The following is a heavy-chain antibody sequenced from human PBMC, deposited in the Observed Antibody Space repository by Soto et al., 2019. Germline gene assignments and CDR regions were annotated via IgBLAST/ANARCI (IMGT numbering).Heavy chain of an antibody. Sequence: QITLKESGPTLLKPTQTLTLTCTFSGFSLSSNAVGVNWIRQPPGKALEWLALIYWNDDNHYSPSLRSRLTINKDTSKNQVVLTMTNVDPVDTATYYCAHGSGWLSDYWGQGTLVTVSS. CDR2: IYWNDDN. J-gene: IGHJ4*02. CDR1: GFSLSSNAVG. D-gene: IGHD6-19*01. V-gene: IGHV2-5*01. CDR3: AHGSGWLSDY.